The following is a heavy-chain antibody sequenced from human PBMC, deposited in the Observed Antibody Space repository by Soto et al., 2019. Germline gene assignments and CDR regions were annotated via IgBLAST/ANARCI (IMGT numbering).Heavy chain of an antibody. CDR1: GFTFSSYA. V-gene: IGHV3-23*01. CDR2: ISGSGGST. Sequence: LRLSCAASGFTFSSYAMSWVRQAPGKGLEWVSAISGSGGSTYYADSVKGRFTISRDNSKNTLYLQMNSLRAEDTAVYYCAKAVSAAGLPYYFDYWGQGTLVTVSS. J-gene: IGHJ4*02. D-gene: IGHD6-13*01. CDR3: AKAVSAAGLPYYFDY.